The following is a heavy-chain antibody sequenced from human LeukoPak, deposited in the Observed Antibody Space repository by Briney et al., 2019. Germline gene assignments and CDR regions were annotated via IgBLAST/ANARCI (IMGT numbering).Heavy chain of an antibody. CDR2: IYYSGST. J-gene: IGHJ4*02. CDR1: GGSISSYY. CDR3: ARGDYYDSSGYPDY. V-gene: IGHV4-59*01. D-gene: IGHD3-22*01. Sequence: PSETLSLTCTVSGGSISSYYWSWIRQPPGKGLEWIGYIYYSGSTNYNPSLKGRVTISVDTSKNQFSLKLSSVTAADTAVYYCARGDYYDSSGYPDYWGQGTLVTVSS.